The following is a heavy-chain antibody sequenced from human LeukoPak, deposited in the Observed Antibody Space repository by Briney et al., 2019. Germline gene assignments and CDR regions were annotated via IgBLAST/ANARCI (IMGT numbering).Heavy chain of an antibody. J-gene: IGHJ5*02. CDR2: IYYSGST. CDR1: GGSISSSSYY. D-gene: IGHD6-13*01. CDR3: ARHSRGGYSSRIPINHWFDP. Sequence: KPSETLSLTCTVSGGSISSSSYYWGWIRQPPGKGLEWIGSIYYSGSTYYNPSLKSRVTISVDTSKNQFSLKLSSVTAADTAVYYCARHSRGGYSSRIPINHWFDPWGQGTLVTVSS. V-gene: IGHV4-39*01.